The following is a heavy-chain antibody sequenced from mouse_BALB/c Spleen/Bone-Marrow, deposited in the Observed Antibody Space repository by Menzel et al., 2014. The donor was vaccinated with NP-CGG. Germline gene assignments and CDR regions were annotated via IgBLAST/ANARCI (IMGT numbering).Heavy chain of an antibody. CDR1: GYTFTDYN. CDR3: ARTGYSALFAY. J-gene: IGHJ3*01. D-gene: IGHD2-3*01. V-gene: IGHV1-18*01. Sequence: GYTFTDYNMDWVKQSHGKSLEWIGNINPNNGDTSYNQRFRGKATLTVDKSSSTAYMELGSLTSEDTAVYYCARTGYSALFAYWGQGTLVTVSA. CDR2: INPNNGDT.